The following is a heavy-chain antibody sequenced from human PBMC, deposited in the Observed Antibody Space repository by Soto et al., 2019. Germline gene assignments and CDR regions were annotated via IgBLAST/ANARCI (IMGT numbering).Heavy chain of an antibody. Sequence: GGSLRLSCAASGFTFSSYWMSWVRQAPGKGLEWVANIKQDGSEKYYVDSVKGRFTISRDNAKNTLYLQMNSLRAEDTAVYYCAKDLTWNQADYWGQGALVTVSS. CDR2: IKQDGSEK. CDR1: GFTFSSYW. J-gene: IGHJ4*02. V-gene: IGHV3-7*01. D-gene: IGHD1-1*01. CDR3: AKDLTWNQADY.